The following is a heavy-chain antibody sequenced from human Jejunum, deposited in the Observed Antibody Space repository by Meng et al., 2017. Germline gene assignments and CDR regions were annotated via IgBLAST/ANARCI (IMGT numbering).Heavy chain of an antibody. CDR2: IYWDDDK. CDR1: GFSLSTSGVG. J-gene: IGHJ4*02. CDR3: AHRLGPSGHSWDVGYFDF. D-gene: IGHD6-13*01. V-gene: IGHV2-5*02. Sequence: SGPTLVKPTQTLALTCTFSGFSLSTSGVGVGWIRQPPGEALDYLALIYWDDDKRYNPSLKNRLTIAKDTSKNQVVLTMTNVDPVDTATYFCAHRLGPSGHSWDVGYFDFWGQGALVNVSS.